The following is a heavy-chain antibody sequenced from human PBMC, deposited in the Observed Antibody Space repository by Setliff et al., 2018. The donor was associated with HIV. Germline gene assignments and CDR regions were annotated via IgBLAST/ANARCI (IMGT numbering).Heavy chain of an antibody. CDR2: ISGGSGNI. J-gene: IGHJ4*02. V-gene: IGHV1-18*01. Sequence: ASVKVSCKASGYTFRNFGISWVRQAPGQGLEWMGRISGGSGNIKYAVKTQGRVTLTVDTSTTTAYMELRSLRSDDTAVYYCARHYYDSDNDPLEIWGQGTLVTVSS. CDR1: GYTFRNFG. D-gene: IGHD3-16*01. CDR3: ARHYYDSDNDPLEI.